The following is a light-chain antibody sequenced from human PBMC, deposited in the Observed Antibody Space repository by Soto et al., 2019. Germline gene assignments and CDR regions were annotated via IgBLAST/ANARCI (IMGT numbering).Light chain of an antibody. J-gene: IGKJ4*01. V-gene: IGKV2-28*01. CDR3: MQAVQAPLT. CDR2: LGS. CDR1: QSLQPGNGYTY. Sequence: DIVMTQSPLSLPVTPGESASISCRSSQSLQPGNGYTYLDWYLQKPGQSPQLLIYLGSIRASGVPDRFSGSGSGTDVTLKISRGEAEDVGVYYCMQAVQAPLTFGGGTKVEIK.